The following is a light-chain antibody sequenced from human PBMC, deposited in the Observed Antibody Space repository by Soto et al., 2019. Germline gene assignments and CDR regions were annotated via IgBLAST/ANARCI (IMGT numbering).Light chain of an antibody. V-gene: IGKV3-15*01. CDR2: DSS. CDR3: QQYHNWPLA. Sequence: DIVMTQSPATLPVSPGEGATLSCRTSQSVSSNLAWYQQKPGQAPRLLIYDSSTRATGIPARFSGRGSWTEFTRTISSLQSADFAVYYCQQYHNWPLAFGQGTKVEIK. CDR1: QSVSSN. J-gene: IGKJ1*01.